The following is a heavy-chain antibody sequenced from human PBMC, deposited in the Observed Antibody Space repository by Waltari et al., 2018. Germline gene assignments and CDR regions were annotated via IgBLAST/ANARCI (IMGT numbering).Heavy chain of an antibody. D-gene: IGHD3-16*01. Sequence: EVQLVESGGGLVKPGGSLRLSCAASGFTFSNAWMSWVRQAPGKGRGGVGRMKGKTEGGTTGYAAPRKGRLTISRDDSKNTLYLQMNSLKTEDTAVYYCTTDVQQADYVWGQGTLVTVSS. J-gene: IGHJ4*02. CDR1: GFTFSNAW. CDR3: TTDVQQADYV. V-gene: IGHV3-15*01. CDR2: MKGKTEGGTT.